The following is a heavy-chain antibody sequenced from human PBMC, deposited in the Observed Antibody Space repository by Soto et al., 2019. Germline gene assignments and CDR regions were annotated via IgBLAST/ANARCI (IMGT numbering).Heavy chain of an antibody. CDR1: GGTFSSYA. J-gene: IGHJ6*02. CDR2: VTPIFGTA. V-gene: IGHV1-69*13. Sequence: GASVKVSCKASGGTFSSYAISWVRQAPGQGLEWMGGVTPIFGTANYAQKFQGRVTITADESTSTAYMELSSVRSEDTAVYYCARGRSDYYGLDVWGQGTTVPVSX. CDR3: ARGRSDYYGLDV.